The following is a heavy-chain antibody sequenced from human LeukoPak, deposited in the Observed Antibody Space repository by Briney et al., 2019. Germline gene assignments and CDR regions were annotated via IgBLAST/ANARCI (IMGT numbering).Heavy chain of an antibody. Sequence: SETLSLTCTVSGGFISSSNSYWGWLRQPPGKGLEWIGSIYYSGNTYYNPSLKSQVSISIDTSKNRFSLKLTSVTAADTAVYCCARQTGSGLFILPGGQGTLVTVSS. V-gene: IGHV4-39*01. CDR2: IYYSGNT. CDR1: GGFISSSNSY. D-gene: IGHD3/OR15-3a*01. CDR3: ARQTGSGLFILP. J-gene: IGHJ4*02.